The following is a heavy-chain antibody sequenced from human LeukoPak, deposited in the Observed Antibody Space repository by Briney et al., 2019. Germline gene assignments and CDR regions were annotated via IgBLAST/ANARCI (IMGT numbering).Heavy chain of an antibody. V-gene: IGHV1-18*01. J-gene: IGHJ4*02. CDR2: INVYNGNA. Sequence: ASVKVSCKAPGYTFTSHDVSWVRQAPGKGLEWMGWINVYNGNADYAQRLQGRVTMTTDTSTNTAYMELRSLRSDDTTVYYCAREPSCGYRHFDYWGQGTLVTVSS. D-gene: IGHD3-22*01. CDR3: AREPSCGYRHFDY. CDR1: GYTFTSHD.